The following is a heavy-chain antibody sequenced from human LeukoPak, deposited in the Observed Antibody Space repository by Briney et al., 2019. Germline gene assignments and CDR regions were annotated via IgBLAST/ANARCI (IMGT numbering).Heavy chain of an antibody. CDR1: GGSISSYY. CDR3: ASMEINSSSSGFDY. V-gene: IGHV4-59*01. J-gene: IGHJ4*02. Sequence: SETLSLTCTVSGGSISSYYWSWIRQPPGKGLEWIGYIYYSGSTNYNPSLKSRVTISVDTSKNQFSLKLSSVTAADTAVYYCASMEINSSSSGFDYWGQGTLVTVSS. CDR2: IYYSGST. D-gene: IGHD6-6*01.